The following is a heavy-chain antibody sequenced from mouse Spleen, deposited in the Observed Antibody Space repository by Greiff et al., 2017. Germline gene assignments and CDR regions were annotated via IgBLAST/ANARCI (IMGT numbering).Heavy chain of an antibody. J-gene: IGHJ4*01. D-gene: IGHD4-1*01. CDR1: GYTFTNYW. CDR2: IYPSSGNT. CDR3: ARPGAGYYYAMDY. V-gene: IGHV1-55*01. Sequence: QVQLKQSGAELVKPGASVKMSCKASGYTFTNYWITWVKQRPGQGLEWIGDIYPSSGNTNYNEKFKNAATLTVDSSSSTAYMQLSSLTSEDSAVYYCARPGAGYYYAMDYWGQGTSVTVSS.